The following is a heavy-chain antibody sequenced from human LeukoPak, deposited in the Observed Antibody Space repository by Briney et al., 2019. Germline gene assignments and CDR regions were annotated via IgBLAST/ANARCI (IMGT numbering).Heavy chain of an antibody. V-gene: IGHV3-74*01. CDR1: GFTFSSYW. CDR3: AKLVVVVAATVRGFDY. Sequence: GGSLRLSCAVSGFTFSSYWMHWVRQAPGKGLVWVSRIDRDGSRINYADSVKGRFTISRDNSKNTLYLQMNRLRAEDTAVYYCAKLVVVVAATVRGFDYWGQGTLVTVSS. CDR2: IDRDGSRI. J-gene: IGHJ4*02. D-gene: IGHD2-15*01.